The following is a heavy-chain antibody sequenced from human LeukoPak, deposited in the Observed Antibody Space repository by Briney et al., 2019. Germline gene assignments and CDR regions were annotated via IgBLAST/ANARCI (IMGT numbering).Heavy chain of an antibody. CDR1: GGTFSSYA. V-gene: IGHV1-69*13. J-gene: IGHJ6*03. CDR2: IIPIFGTA. CDR3: ARDGGTMVRGVTSSPGRYYYYYMDV. Sequence: SVKVSCKASGGTFSSYAISWVRQAPGQGLEWMGGIIPIFGTANYAQKFQGRVTITADESTSTAYKELSSLRSEDTAVYYCARDGGTMVRGVTSSPGRYYYYYMDVWGKGTTVTVSS. D-gene: IGHD3-10*01.